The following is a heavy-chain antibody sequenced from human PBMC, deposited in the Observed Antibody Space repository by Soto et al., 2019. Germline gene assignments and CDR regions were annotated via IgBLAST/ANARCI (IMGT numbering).Heavy chain of an antibody. CDR1: GFSLSSSGVG. D-gene: IGHD1-26*01. CDR2: IYWDDDK. J-gene: IGHJ5*02. Sequence: QITLRQSGPTRVRPTQPLTLTCNFSGFSLSSSGVGVGWIRQPPGKAPEWLVVIYWDDDKRYSPSLKSRLTITKDXXKXQXXLTMTNMDPVDTGTYYCAHRALYSGSYWDGGYFGAWGQGTPVTVSP. V-gene: IGHV2-5*02. CDR3: AHRALYSGSYWDGGYFGA.